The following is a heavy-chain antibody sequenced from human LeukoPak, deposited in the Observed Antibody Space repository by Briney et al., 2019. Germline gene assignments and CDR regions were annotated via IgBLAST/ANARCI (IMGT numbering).Heavy chain of an antibody. D-gene: IGHD3-10*01. CDR3: VKDVAAKYGSGSSFEY. V-gene: IGHV3-64D*06. CDR2: ITSNGGST. CDR1: GFTFSSYA. J-gene: IGHJ4*02. Sequence: HPGGSLRLSCSASGFTFSSYAMHWVRQAPGKGLEYVSGITSNGGSTYYADSVKGRFTISRDNSKNTLYLQMSGLRAEDTAVYYCVKDVAAKYGSGSSFEYWGQGTLVTVSS.